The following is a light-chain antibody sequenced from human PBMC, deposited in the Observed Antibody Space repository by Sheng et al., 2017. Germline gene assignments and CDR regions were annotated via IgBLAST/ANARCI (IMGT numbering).Light chain of an antibody. Sequence: ENVLTQSPGTLSLSPGERATLSCRASQSIINNYVAWFQQKAGQAPRLLIYDASNRATGIPDRFSGSGSGTDFSLTVSRLDPEDFAVYYCQQRYNWPPTFGQGTKVEIK. V-gene: IGKV3D-20*02. CDR2: DAS. J-gene: IGKJ1*01. CDR3: QQRYNWPPT. CDR1: QSIINNY.